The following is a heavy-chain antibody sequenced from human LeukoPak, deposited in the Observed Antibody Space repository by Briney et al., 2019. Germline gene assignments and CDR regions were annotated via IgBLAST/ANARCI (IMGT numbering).Heavy chain of an antibody. CDR3: ARAPRMVYFDY. Sequence: GGSLRLSCAASGFTFSSYWMHWVRQAPGKGLVWVSRIKSDGRSTSYADSVKGRFTISRDNAKNTLYLQMNSLRAEDTAVYYCARAPRMVYFDYWGQGTLVTVSS. J-gene: IGHJ4*02. D-gene: IGHD2-15*01. CDR2: IKSDGRST. CDR1: GFTFSSYW. V-gene: IGHV3-74*01.